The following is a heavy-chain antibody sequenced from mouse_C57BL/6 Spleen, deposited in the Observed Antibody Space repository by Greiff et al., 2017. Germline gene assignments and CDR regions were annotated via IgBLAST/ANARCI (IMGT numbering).Heavy chain of an antibody. CDR3: ARYGSIYAMDY. V-gene: IGHV1-18*01. J-gene: IGHJ4*01. CDR2: INPNNGGT. Sequence: EVKLMESGPELVKPGASVKIPCKASGYTFTDHNMDWVKQSHGKSLAWIGDINPNNGGTIYNQKFKGKDTLTVDKSSSTAYMELRSLTSEYTAFYYCARYGSIYAMDYWGQGTSVTVSS. CDR1: GYTFTDHN. D-gene: IGHD1-1*01.